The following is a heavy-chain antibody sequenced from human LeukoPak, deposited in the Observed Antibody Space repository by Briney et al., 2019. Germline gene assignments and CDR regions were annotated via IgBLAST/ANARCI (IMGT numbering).Heavy chain of an antibody. V-gene: IGHV4-59*01. J-gene: IGHJ3*02. CDR3: ARARATVVKDSAFDI. Sequence: SETLSLTCTVSGGSITSYYWSWIRQPPGKGLEWIGYIYYSGSTNYNPSLKSRVTISVDTSKNQFSLKLSSVTAADTAVYYCARARATVVKDSAFDIWSQGTMVTVSS. CDR1: GGSITSYY. D-gene: IGHD4-23*01. CDR2: IYYSGST.